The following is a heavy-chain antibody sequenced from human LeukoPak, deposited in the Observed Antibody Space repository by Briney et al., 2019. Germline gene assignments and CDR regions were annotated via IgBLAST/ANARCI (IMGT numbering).Heavy chain of an antibody. Sequence: PSETLSLTCAVYGGSFSGYYWSWIRQPPGKGLEWIGEINHSGSTNYNPSLKSRVTISVDTSKNQFSLKLSSVTAADTAVYYCARGGGPGGRGYYFDYWGQGTLVTVSS. CDR3: ARGGGPGGRGYYFDY. D-gene: IGHD4-23*01. J-gene: IGHJ4*02. CDR1: GGSFSGYY. CDR2: INHSGST. V-gene: IGHV4-34*01.